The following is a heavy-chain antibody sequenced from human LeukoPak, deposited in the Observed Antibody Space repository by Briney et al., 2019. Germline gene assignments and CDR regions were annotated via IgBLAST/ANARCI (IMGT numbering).Heavy chain of an antibody. CDR1: GGTFSSYA. CDR2: IIPIFGTA. Sequence: SVKVSCKASGGTFSSYAISWVRQAPGQGLEWMGGIIPIFGTANYAQKFQGRVTITTDETTSTAYMELSSLRSEDTAVYYCAREPVAYYYDSSGYEGHYWGQGTLVTVSS. D-gene: IGHD3-22*01. J-gene: IGHJ4*02. V-gene: IGHV1-69*05. CDR3: AREPVAYYYDSSGYEGHY.